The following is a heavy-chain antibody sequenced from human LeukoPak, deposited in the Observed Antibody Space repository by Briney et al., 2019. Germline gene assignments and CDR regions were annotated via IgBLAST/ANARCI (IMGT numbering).Heavy chain of an antibody. CDR1: GYTFATYG. J-gene: IGHJ6*03. CDR2: IQNDEIDK. Sequence: GGSLRLSCAVSGYTFATYGMHWVRLAPGKGLEWVEFIQNDEIDKFYADSVRGRFTISRDNAKNSLYLQMNSLRAEDTAVYYCARDDGLLWFGSTHYYMDIWGKGTTVTVSS. V-gene: IGHV3-30*02. D-gene: IGHD3-10*01. CDR3: ARDDGLLWFGSTHYYMDI.